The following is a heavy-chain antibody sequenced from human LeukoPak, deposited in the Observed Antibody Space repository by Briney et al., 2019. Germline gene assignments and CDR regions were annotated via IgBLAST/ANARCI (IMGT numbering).Heavy chain of an antibody. CDR3: AKTYVYSGHIAVHFDE. CDR2: IGGSGAST. V-gene: IGHV3-23*01. J-gene: IGHJ4*02. D-gene: IGHD1-26*01. CDR1: GFTFTNYA. Sequence: GGSLARACAASGFTFTNYAMNWVRQAPGKGLEWVSTIGGSGASTHYADSVQGRFTISRDNSKNTLYLQMNSLRAEDTAVYYCAKTYVYSGHIAVHFDESRRATLVGVSS.